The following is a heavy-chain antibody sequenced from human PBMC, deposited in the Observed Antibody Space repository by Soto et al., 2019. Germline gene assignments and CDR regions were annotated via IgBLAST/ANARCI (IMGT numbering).Heavy chain of an antibody. D-gene: IGHD6-13*01. CDR1: GFTFSSYA. CDR2: ISGSGGST. CDR3: AKDSSSSWTTPSDV. Sequence: EVQLLESGGGLLQPGGSLRLSCAASGFTFSSYAMSWVRQAPGKGLEWVSAISGSGGSTYYADSVKGRFTISRDNSKNTLYLQMNSLRAEDTAVYYCAKDSSSSWTTPSDVWGKGTTVTVSS. J-gene: IGHJ6*04. V-gene: IGHV3-23*01.